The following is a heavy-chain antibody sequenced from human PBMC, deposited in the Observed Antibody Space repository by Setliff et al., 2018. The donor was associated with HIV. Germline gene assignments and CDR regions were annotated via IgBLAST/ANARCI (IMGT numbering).Heavy chain of an antibody. CDR1: GFTFSHYY. J-gene: IGHJ4*02. CDR3: ARVDDDYVWARTYFDY. CDR2: ISGSGTTI. V-gene: IGHV3-11*04. Sequence: GGSLRLSCAASGFTFSHYYMSWIRQAPGKGLQWVSDISGSGTTIYYADSVKGRFTISRDNAKNTLYLQMSSLRADDTAVYYCARVDDDYVWARTYFDYWGQGSLVTVSS. D-gene: IGHD3-16*01.